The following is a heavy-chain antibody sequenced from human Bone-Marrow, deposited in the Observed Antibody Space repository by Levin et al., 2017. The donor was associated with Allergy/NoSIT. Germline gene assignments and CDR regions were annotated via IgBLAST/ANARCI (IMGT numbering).Heavy chain of an antibody. CDR1: GVSVSSGDSY. V-gene: IGHV4-30-4*01. D-gene: IGHD2-2*01. CDR3: ARGDTSSWTLRSWFDP. J-gene: IGHJ5*02. CDR2: ISYKVNT. Sequence: SETLSLTCSVSGVSVSSGDSYWSWIRQPPGKGLEWIGYISYKVNTYYNPSLKSRITIAVDTSKNQFSLNLSSVTAADTAVYFCARGDTSSWTLRSWFDPWGQGTLVTVSS.